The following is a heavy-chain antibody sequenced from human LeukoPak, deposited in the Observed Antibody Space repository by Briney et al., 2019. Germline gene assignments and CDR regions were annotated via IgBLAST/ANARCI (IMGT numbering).Heavy chain of an antibody. J-gene: IGHJ6*03. CDR3: ARVPLPYYYLDV. V-gene: IGHV1-18*01. CDR2: ISAYNGNT. CDR1: GYTFTSYG. Sequence: ASVKVSCKASGYTFTSYGISWVRQAPGQGLEWMGWISAYNGNTNYAQKLQGRVTMATDTSTSTAYMELRSLRSDDTAVYYCARVPLPYYYLDVWGKGTTVTVSS.